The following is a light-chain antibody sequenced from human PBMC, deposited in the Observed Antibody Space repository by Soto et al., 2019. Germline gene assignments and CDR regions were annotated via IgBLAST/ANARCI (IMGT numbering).Light chain of an antibody. Sequence: QSALTQPASVSGSPGQSITISCAGTMRDVGAYNLVSWYQQHPGRAPQLIIYEVRNRPSGISFRFSGSKSGNTASLTISGLQAEDEADYYCSSYTSSSSGVFGGGTKLTVL. CDR1: MRDVGAYNL. CDR2: EVR. J-gene: IGLJ3*02. CDR3: SSYTSSSSGV. V-gene: IGLV2-14*01.